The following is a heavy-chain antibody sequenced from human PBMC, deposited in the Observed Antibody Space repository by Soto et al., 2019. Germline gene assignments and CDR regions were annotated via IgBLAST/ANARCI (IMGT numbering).Heavy chain of an antibody. CDR2: INHSGST. V-gene: IGHV4-34*01. D-gene: IGHD3-10*01. CDR3: ARSLSLWFGELLYTSYYYYYGMDV. CDR1: GGSFSGYY. J-gene: IGHJ6*02. Sequence: SETLSLTCAVYGGSFSGYYWSWIRQPPGKGLEWIGEINHSGSTNYNPSLKSRVTISVGTSKNQFSLKLSSVTAADTAVYYCARSLSLWFGELLYTSYYYYYGMDVWGQGTTVTVSS.